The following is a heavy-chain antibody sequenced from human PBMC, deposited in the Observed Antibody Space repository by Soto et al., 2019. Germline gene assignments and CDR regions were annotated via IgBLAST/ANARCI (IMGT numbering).Heavy chain of an antibody. Sequence: QVQLVESGGGVVQPGGSLRLSCAASGFTFYTYTMHWVRQAPGKGPEWVSFILYDGSDKDYADSVKGRFTISRDNSENTLFLQMNSLRLEDTAVYYCARPRERYSGIDDWGQGTLVTVSS. CDR2: ILYDGSDK. CDR3: ARPRERYSGIDD. J-gene: IGHJ4*02. V-gene: IGHV3-30-3*01. CDR1: GFTFYTYT. D-gene: IGHD1-1*01.